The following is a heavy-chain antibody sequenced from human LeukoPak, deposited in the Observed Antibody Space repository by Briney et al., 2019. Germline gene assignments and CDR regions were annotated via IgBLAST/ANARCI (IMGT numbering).Heavy chain of an antibody. J-gene: IGHJ4*02. CDR3: AIYSDTYYFDH. V-gene: IGHV5-51*01. Sequence: PGESLKISWKRSGYSFTIFWIGWVRQMPGKGLEWMGIIYHGESDTRYSSSFQGQVTIAADKSISTAYLQWSSLKASDTAMYYCAIYSDTYYFDHWGQGSLVIVSS. D-gene: IGHD1-26*01. CDR1: GYSFTIFW. CDR2: IYHGESDT.